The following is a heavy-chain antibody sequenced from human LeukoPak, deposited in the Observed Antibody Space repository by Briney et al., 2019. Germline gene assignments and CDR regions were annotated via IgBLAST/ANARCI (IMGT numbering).Heavy chain of an antibody. D-gene: IGHD4-17*01. CDR3: AKGTAPDYGDYVPFDY. Sequence: GGSLRLSCAASGFTFSNSAMIWVRQAPGKGLEWVSAISGSGDTTYYADSVKGRSTISRDDSKNTLYLQMNSLRADDTALYYCAKGTAPDYGDYVPFDYWGQGTLVTVSS. V-gene: IGHV3-23*01. J-gene: IGHJ4*02. CDR2: ISGSGDTT. CDR1: GFTFSNSA.